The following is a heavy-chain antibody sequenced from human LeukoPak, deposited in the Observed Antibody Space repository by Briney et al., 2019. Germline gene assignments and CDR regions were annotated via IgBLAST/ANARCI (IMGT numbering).Heavy chain of an antibody. CDR2: IRGSGDRT. J-gene: IGHJ6*03. CDR3: AKDSKIVGATFRSYHYMDV. CDR1: GFIVSSNY. V-gene: IGHV3-23*01. D-gene: IGHD1-26*01. Sequence: GGSLRLSCAASGFIVSSNYMSWVRQAPGKGLEWVSAIRGSGDRTHYADSVKGRFTISRDNSKNTLYLQMNSLRAEDTAVYYCAKDSKIVGATFRSYHYMDVWGKGTAVTVSS.